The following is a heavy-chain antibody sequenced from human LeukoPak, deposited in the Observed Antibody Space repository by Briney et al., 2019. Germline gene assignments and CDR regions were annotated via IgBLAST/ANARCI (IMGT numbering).Heavy chain of an antibody. CDR1: GFTFSSYA. CDR2: ISGSGGST. D-gene: IGHD6-19*01. Sequence: GGSLRLSCAASGFTFSSYAMSWVRQAPGKGLEWVSAISGSGGSTYYADSVKGRFTISRDNSKNTLYLQMNSLRAEDTAVYYCANHDSSAWYGYWGQETLVTVSS. CDR3: ANHDSSAWYGY. J-gene: IGHJ4*02. V-gene: IGHV3-23*01.